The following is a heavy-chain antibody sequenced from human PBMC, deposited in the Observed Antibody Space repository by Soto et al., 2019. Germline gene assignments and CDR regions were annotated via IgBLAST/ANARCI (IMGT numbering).Heavy chain of an antibody. CDR1: GFTFSSYW. CDR2: INSDGSST. D-gene: IGHD6-13*01. CDR3: ASEGFIAADDDAFDI. V-gene: IGHV3-74*01. Sequence: EVQLVESGGGLVQPRGSLRLSCAASGFTFSSYWMHWVRQAPGKGLVWVSRINSDGSSTSYADSVKGRFTISRDNAKNTLYLQMNSLRAEDTAVYYCASEGFIAADDDAFDIWGQGTMVTVSS. J-gene: IGHJ3*02.